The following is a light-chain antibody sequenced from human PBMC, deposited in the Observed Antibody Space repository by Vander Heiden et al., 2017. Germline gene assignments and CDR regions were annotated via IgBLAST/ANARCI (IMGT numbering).Light chain of an antibody. CDR3: TSYEGSIFYV. CDR2: EVT. V-gene: IGLV2-8*01. CDR1: SSDLGGSNY. Sequence: QSALTHPPPASGSPAQSVPIPCTATSSDLGGSNYGSWYQQHPGKAPKLLIYEVTKRPSGVPYRFSGSKSGNTASLTVSGLQAEDEADYYCTSYEGSIFYVFGTGTKVTVL. J-gene: IGLJ1*01.